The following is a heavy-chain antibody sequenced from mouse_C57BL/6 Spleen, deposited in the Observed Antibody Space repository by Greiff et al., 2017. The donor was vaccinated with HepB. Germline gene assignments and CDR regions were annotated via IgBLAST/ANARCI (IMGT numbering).Heavy chain of an antibody. CDR3: ARSSRQLRDYAMDY. J-gene: IGHJ4*01. CDR2: IHPNSGST. V-gene: IGHV1-64*01. Sequence: QVQLQQSGAELVKPGASVKLSCKASGYTFTSYWMHWVKQRPGQGLEWIGMIHPNSGSTNYNEKFKSKATLTVDKSSSTAYMQLSSLTSEDSAVYYCARSSRQLRDYAMDYWGQGTSVTVSS. D-gene: IGHD3-2*02. CDR1: GYTFTSYW.